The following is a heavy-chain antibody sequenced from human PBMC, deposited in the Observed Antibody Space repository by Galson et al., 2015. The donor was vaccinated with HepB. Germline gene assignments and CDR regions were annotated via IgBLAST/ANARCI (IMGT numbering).Heavy chain of an antibody. CDR2: ISPSDGAV. Sequence: SVKVSCKATGYTFTTYNTQWVRQAPGQGLEWMGRISPSDGAVHYAQEFQGRVTMTRDTSTSTVYMDLSSLASEDTAVYYCAREKFFTYYFDYWGQGTLVTVSS. D-gene: IGHD3-3*01. V-gene: IGHV1-46*01. J-gene: IGHJ4*02. CDR3: AREKFFTYYFDY. CDR1: GYTFTTYN.